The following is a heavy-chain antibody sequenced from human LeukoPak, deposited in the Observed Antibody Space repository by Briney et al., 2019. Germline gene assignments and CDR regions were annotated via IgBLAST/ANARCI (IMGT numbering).Heavy chain of an antibody. Sequence: ASVKVSCKASGCTFSGYYIHWVRQAPGQGLEWMGWINPNSGGTNYAQKFQGRVTMTRDTSISIAYMELSRLRSDDTAVYYCARVGITFGGVIVIRGAFDYWGQGTLVTVSS. J-gene: IGHJ4*02. V-gene: IGHV1-2*02. CDR1: GCTFSGYY. CDR2: INPNSGGT. D-gene: IGHD3-16*02. CDR3: ARVGITFGGVIVIRGAFDY.